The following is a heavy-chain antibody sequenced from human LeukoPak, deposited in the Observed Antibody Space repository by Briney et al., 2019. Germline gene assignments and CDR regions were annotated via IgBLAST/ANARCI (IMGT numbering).Heavy chain of an antibody. CDR3: ARSYGPSGGMDV. CDR2: IYYSGST. CDR1: GGSISSYY. V-gene: IGHV4-59*01. D-gene: IGHD3-10*01. Sequence: SETLTLTCTVSGGSISSYYWSWIRQPPGKGLEWIGYIYYSGSTNYNPSLKSRVTISVDTSKNQFSLKLSSVTAADTAVHYCARSYGPSGGMDVWGQGTTVTVSS. J-gene: IGHJ6*02.